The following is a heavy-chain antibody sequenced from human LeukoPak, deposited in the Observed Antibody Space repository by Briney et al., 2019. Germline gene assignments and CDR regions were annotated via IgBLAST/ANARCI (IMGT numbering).Heavy chain of an antibody. CDR1: GGSISSSSYY. D-gene: IGHD2-21*02. J-gene: IGHJ4*02. Sequence: SETLSLTCTVSGGSISSSSYYWGWIRQPPGKGLEWIGSIYYSGSTYYNPSLKSRVTISVDTSKNQFSLKLSSVTAADTAVYYCARDDGTYCGGDCYSGFDYWGQGTLVTVSS. V-gene: IGHV4-39*07. CDR3: ARDDGTYCGGDCYSGFDY. CDR2: IYYSGST.